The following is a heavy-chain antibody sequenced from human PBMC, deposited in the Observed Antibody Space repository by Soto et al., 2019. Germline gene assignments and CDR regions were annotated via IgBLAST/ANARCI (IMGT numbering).Heavy chain of an antibody. J-gene: IGHJ6*02. D-gene: IGHD3-3*01. CDR3: ARDPRITIFGVVISPDNYYGMDV. CDR2: ISYDGSNK. Sequence: QVQLVESGGGVVQPGRSLRLSCAASGFTFSSYAMHWVRQAPGKGLEWVAVISYDGSNKYYADSVKGRFTISRDNSKKTLYLQMNSLRAEDTAVYYCARDPRITIFGVVISPDNYYGMDVWGQGTTVTVSS. V-gene: IGHV3-30-3*01. CDR1: GFTFSSYA.